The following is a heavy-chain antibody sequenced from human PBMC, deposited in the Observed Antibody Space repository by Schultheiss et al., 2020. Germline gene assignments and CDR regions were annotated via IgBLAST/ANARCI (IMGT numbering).Heavy chain of an antibody. V-gene: IGHV1-18*04. D-gene: IGHD2-2*02. J-gene: IGHJ6*02. CDR2: ISAYNGNT. CDR1: GYTFTSYG. CDR3: ARDGDLCSSTSCYTVYYGMDV. Sequence: ASVKVSCKASGYTFTSYGISWVRQAPGQGLEWMGWISAYNGNTNYAQNLQGRVTMTTDTSTSTAYMELRSLRSDDTAVYYCARDGDLCSSTSCYTVYYGMDVWGQGTTVTVSS.